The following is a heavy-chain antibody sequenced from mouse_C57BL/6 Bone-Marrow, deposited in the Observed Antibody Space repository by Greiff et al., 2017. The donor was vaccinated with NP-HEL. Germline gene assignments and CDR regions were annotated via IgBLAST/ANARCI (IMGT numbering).Heavy chain of an antibody. CDR1: GFTFTDYY. V-gene: IGHV7-3*01. J-gene: IGHJ1*03. CDR2: IRNKANGYTT. CDR3: ASLYDYYWYFDV. Sequence: DVQLVESGGGLVQPGGSLSLSCAASGFTFTDYYMSWVRQPPGKALEWLGFIRNKANGYTTEYSASVKGRFTISRDNSQSILYLQMNALRADDSATYYCASLYDYYWYFDVWGTGTTVTVSS. D-gene: IGHD2-4*01.